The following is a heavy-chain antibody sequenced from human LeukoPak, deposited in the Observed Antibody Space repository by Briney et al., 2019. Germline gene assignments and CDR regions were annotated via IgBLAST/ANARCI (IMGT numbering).Heavy chain of an antibody. Sequence: GSSVKVSCEASGGTFSSYAISWVRQAPGQGLEWMGGIIPIFGTANYAQKFQGRVTITADESTSTAYMELSSLRSEDTAVYYCARGNDVGARHYYYGMDVWGQGTTVTVSS. CDR2: IIPIFGTA. CDR1: GGTFSSYA. CDR3: ARGNDVGARHYYYGMDV. D-gene: IGHD1-26*01. J-gene: IGHJ6*02. V-gene: IGHV1-69*01.